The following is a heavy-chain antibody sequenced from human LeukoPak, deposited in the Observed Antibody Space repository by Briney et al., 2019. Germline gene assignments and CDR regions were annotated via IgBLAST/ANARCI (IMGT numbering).Heavy chain of an antibody. V-gene: IGHV4-31*03. Sequence: SETLSLTCTVSGGSISSGGYYWSWIRQHPGKGLEWFGYIYYSGSTYYNPSLKSRVTISVDTSKNQFSLKLSSVTAADTAIYYCARAVSGRFDYWGQGTLVTVSS. CDR1: GGSISSGGYY. J-gene: IGHJ4*02. D-gene: IGHD6-19*01. CDR2: IYYSGST. CDR3: ARAVSGRFDY.